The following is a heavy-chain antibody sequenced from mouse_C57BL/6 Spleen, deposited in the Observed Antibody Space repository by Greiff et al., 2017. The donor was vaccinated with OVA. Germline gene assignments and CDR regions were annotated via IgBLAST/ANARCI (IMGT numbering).Heavy chain of an antibody. CDR3: TRGGYRPWFAY. V-gene: IGHV1-15*01. CDR1: GYTFTDYE. D-gene: IGHD2-2*01. J-gene: IGHJ3*01. Sequence: QVQLQHSGAELVRPGASVTLSCKASGYTFTDYEMHWVKQTPVHGLEWIGAIDPETGGTAYNQKFKGKAILTADKSSSTAYMELRSLTSTDYAVYYCTRGGYRPWFAYWGKGTLVTVSA. CDR2: IDPETGGT.